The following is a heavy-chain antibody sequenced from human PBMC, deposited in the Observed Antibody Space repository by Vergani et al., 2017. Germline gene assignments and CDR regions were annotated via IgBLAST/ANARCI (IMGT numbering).Heavy chain of an antibody. J-gene: IGHJ4*02. D-gene: IGHD3-10*01. CDR2: ISGSGGST. V-gene: IGHV3-23*01. CDR3: AKDSLQDYYGSGSYCD. Sequence: DVQLLESGGGLVQPGGSLRLSCAASGFTFSSYAMSWVRQAPGKGLEWVSAISGSGGSTYYADSVKGRFTISRDNSKNTLYLQMNSLRAEDTAVYYCAKDSLQDYYGSGSYCDWGQGTLVTVSS. CDR1: GFTFSSYA.